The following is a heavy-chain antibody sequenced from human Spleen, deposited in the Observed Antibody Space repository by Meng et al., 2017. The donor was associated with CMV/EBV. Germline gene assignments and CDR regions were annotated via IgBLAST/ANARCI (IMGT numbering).Heavy chain of an antibody. D-gene: IGHD6-13*01. V-gene: IGHV4-34*01. CDR1: GGSFSGYY. CDR2: INHSGST. CDR3: ARIGPTWYSSSWHVDY. Sequence: QVALPQWGAGLLKPSETLSPTCAVYGGSFSGYYWSWIRQPPGKGLEWIGEINHSGSTNYNPSLKSRVTISVDTSKNQFSLKLSSVTAADTAVYYCARIGPTWYSSSWHVDYWGQGTLVPSPQ. J-gene: IGHJ4*02.